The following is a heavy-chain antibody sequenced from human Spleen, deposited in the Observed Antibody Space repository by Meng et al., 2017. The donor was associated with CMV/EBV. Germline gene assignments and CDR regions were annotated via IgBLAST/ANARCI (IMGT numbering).Heavy chain of an antibody. CDR1: GFSVSSNY. D-gene: IGHD3-22*01. V-gene: IGHV3-30*03. Sequence: GESLKISCAASGFSVSSNYISWVRQAPGKGLEWVAVISSDGRNKYYADSVMGRFTISRDNSKNTLYLQMSSLRAEDTTIYYCARDRSPLYDSSGRGVDYWGQGTLVTVSS. J-gene: IGHJ4*02. CDR2: ISSDGRNK. CDR3: ARDRSPLYDSSGRGVDY.